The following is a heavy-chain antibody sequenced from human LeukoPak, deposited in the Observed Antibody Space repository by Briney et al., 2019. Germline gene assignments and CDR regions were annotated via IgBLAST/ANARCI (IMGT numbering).Heavy chain of an antibody. CDR1: GGSISSSSYY. Sequence: SETLSLTCTVSGGSISSSSYYWGWIRQPPGKGLEWIGSIYYSGSTYYNPSLKSRVTVSVDTSKNQFSLKLSSVTAADTALYYCARGASIVVVEGGWFDSWGPGTLVTVSS. CDR2: IYYSGST. J-gene: IGHJ5*01. D-gene: IGHD2-2*01. CDR3: ARGASIVVVEGGWFDS. V-gene: IGHV4-39*07.